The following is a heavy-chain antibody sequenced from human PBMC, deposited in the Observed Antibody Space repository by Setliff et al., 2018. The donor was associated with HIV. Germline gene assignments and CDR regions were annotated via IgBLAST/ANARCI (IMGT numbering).Heavy chain of an antibody. CDR1: GGSISSGGYY. J-gene: IGHJ4*02. D-gene: IGHD7-27*01. CDR3: ARQPSWGSIDY. V-gene: IGHV4-31*03. CDR2: IYYSGTT. Sequence: PSETLSLTCTVSGGSISSGGYYWSWIRQHPGEGLEWIGYIYYSGTTHYNPSLKSRVFISVDTSKNQFSLKLSSVTAADTAVYYCARQPSWGSIDYWGQGTLVTVSS.